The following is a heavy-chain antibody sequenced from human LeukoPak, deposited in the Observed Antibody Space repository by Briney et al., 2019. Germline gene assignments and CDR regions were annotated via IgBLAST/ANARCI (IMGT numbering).Heavy chain of an antibody. J-gene: IGHJ4*02. CDR2: IYSGGST. CDR1: GFTFSSNY. D-gene: IGHD4-17*01. Sequence: GGSLTLSCAASGFTFSSNYMSWVRHAPGEGLEWVSVIYSGGSTYYAAPVKGRFTISRDNSKNKLYLQMNSLRAEDTAVYYCARDTVTSDYWGQGTLVTVSS. CDR3: ARDTVTSDY. V-gene: IGHV3-53*01.